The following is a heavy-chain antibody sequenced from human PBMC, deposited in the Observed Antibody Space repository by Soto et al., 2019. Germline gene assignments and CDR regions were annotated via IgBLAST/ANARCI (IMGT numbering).Heavy chain of an antibody. CDR1: GYTFTSYD. CDR3: XRXTNDYGDRH. V-gene: IGHV1-8*01. Sequence: QVQLVQSGAEVKKPGASVKVSCKASGYTFTSYDINWVRQATGQGLEWMGWMNPNSGNTGYAQKFQGRATMTRNTSISTAYMELSSLRSEXXAXXYCXRXTNDYGDRHWGQGSLVTVSS. J-gene: IGHJ4*02. CDR2: MNPNSGNT. D-gene: IGHD4-17*01.